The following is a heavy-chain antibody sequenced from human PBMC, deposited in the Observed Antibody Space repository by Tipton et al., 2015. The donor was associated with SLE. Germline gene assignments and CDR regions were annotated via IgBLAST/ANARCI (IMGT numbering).Heavy chain of an antibody. Sequence: SLRLSCAASGFTFSSYAMSWVRQAPGKGLEWVSAISGSGGSTYYADSVKGRFTISRDNSKNTLYLQMNSLRAEDTAVYYCARADIFGGGNPPFDYWGQGTLVTVSS. D-gene: IGHD3-9*01. CDR3: ARADIFGGGNPPFDY. CDR2: ISGSGGST. CDR1: GFTFSSYA. V-gene: IGHV3-23*01. J-gene: IGHJ4*02.